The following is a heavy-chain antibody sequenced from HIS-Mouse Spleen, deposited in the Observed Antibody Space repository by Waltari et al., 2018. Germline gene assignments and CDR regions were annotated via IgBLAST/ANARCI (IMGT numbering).Heavy chain of an antibody. V-gene: IGHV5-51*01. J-gene: IGHJ4*02. CDR3: ARDSKYSSGWYYFDY. D-gene: IGHD6-19*01. CDR2: IYPGDSDT. CDR1: GYSFTIYW. Sequence: EVQLVQSGAEVKKPGESLKLSCKGSGYSFTIYWIGWVRQMPGKGLEWMGIIYPGDSDTRYSPSFQGQVTISADKSISTAYLQWSSLKASDTAMYYCARDSKYSSGWYYFDYWGQGTLVTVSS.